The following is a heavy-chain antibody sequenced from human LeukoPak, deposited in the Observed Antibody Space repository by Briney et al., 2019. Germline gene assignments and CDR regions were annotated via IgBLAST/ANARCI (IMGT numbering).Heavy chain of an antibody. J-gene: IGHJ4*02. D-gene: IGHD4-23*01. Sequence: GGSLRLSCAASGFTFSSFALSWVRQAPGKGLEWVSSISGSGDSTYYMESVKGRFTISRDNSENTLYLQMNSLRAEDTAVYYCARAYGGNDLCDYWGQGTLVTVSS. V-gene: IGHV3-23*01. CDR3: ARAYGGNDLCDY. CDR2: ISGSGDST. CDR1: GFTFSSFA.